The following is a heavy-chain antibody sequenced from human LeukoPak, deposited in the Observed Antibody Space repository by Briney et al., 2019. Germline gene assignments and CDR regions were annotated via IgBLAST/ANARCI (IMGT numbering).Heavy chain of an antibody. J-gene: IGHJ6*03. CDR2: ISSSTSTI. V-gene: IGHV3-48*01. Sequence: PGGSLRLSCAASGFTFSTYSMNWVRQAPGKGLEWVSYISSSTSTIYYADSVKGRFTISRDNAKNSLYLQMNSLRAEDTAVYYCARLTAYGYYYMDVWGKGTTVTVSS. D-gene: IGHD2-21*02. CDR1: GFTFSTYS. CDR3: ARLTAYGYYYMDV.